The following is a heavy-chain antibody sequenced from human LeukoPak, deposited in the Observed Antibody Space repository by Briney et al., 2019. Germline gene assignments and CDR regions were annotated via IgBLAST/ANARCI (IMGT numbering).Heavy chain of an antibody. J-gene: IGHJ3*02. CDR2: ICYSGST. V-gene: IGHV4-39*01. Sequence: PSETLSLTCTVSGGSISSSSYYWGWIPQPPGKGLERIGSICYSGSTYYNPSLKSRVTISVDTSKNQFSLKLSSVTAADTAVYYCARQNQIVGATKAYAFDIWGQGTMVTVSS. D-gene: IGHD1-26*01. CDR1: GGSISSSSYY. CDR3: ARQNQIVGATKAYAFDI.